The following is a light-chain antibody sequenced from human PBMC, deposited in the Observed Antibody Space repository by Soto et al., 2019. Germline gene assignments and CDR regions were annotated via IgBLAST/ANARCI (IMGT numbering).Light chain of an antibody. CDR3: QQYGSSWT. CDR2: GAS. J-gene: IGKJ1*01. V-gene: IGKV3-20*01. Sequence: EIVLTQSPGTLALSPGERATLSCRASQSVNSRLAWYQHKPGQAPRLLIYGASSRATGIPDRFSGSGSGTDFTLTISRLEPEDFAVYYCQQYGSSWTFGQGTKVDIK. CDR1: QSVNSR.